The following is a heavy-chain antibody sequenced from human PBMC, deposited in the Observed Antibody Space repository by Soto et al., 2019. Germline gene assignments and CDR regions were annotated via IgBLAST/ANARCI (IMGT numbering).Heavy chain of an antibody. CDR3: ATTKSGLIHY. D-gene: IGHD6-25*01. Sequence: SETLSLTCTVSGGAISSYHCTWIRQPPGKGLEWIGHIYYSGSTNYSPSLKSRVTISIDTSKNQFSLTLTSVTAADTAVYYCATTKSGLIHYWGQGTLVTVSS. V-gene: IGHV4-59*12. J-gene: IGHJ4*02. CDR2: IYYSGST. CDR1: GGAISSYH.